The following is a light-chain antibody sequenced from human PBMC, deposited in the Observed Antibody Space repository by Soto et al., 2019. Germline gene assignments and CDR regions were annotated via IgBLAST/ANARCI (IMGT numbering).Light chain of an antibody. CDR3: AAWDDGLNGPV. CDR2: NNN. V-gene: IGLV1-44*01. Sequence: QSVLTQPPSASGTPGQRVTISCSGSSSNIGSNLVIWYQQLPGTAPKLLIYNNNQRPLGVPDRFSGSKSGTSASLAISLLQSEDEADYYCAAWDDGLNGPVFGRGTKLTVL. CDR1: SSNIGSNL. J-gene: IGLJ2*01.